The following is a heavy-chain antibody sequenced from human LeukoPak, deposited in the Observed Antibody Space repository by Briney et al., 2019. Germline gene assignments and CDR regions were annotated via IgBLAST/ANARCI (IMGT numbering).Heavy chain of an antibody. CDR1: GFNVSNNY. J-gene: IGHJ4*02. V-gene: IGHV3-66*01. Sequence: AGGSLRLSCAASGFNVSNNYMDWVRQAPGKGLEWVSVIYSGGSTFYSDSVKGRFTISRDNSKNTLYLQMNSLRAEDTAVYYCARGPDYFDCRGQGTLVTVSS. CDR3: ARGPDYFDC. CDR2: IYSGGST.